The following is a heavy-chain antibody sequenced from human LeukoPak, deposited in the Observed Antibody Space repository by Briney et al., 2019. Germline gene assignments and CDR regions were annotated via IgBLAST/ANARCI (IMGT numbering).Heavy chain of an antibody. J-gene: IGHJ4*02. CDR2: IYYSGST. CDR3: ARGSEEWLVLRYFDY. V-gene: IGHV4-39*07. CDR1: GGSISSSSYY. D-gene: IGHD6-19*01. Sequence: SETLSLTYTVSGGSISSSSYYWGWIRQPPGKGLEWIGSIYYSGSTYYNPSLKSRVTISVDTSKNQFSLKLSSVTAADTAVYYCARGSEEWLVLRYFDYWGQGTLVTVSS.